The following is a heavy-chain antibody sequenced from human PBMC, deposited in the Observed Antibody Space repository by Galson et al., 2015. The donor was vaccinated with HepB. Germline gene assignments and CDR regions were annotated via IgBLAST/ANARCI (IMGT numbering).Heavy chain of an antibody. CDR2: ISGGGSDT. CDR3: AKDHIARHSRWDGFDI. CDR1: KFTFSDYA. D-gene: IGHD6-6*01. V-gene: IGHV3-23*01. J-gene: IGHJ3*02. Sequence: SLRLSCAASKFTFSDYAMSWVRQAPGKGLEWASSISGGGSDTYYADSVKGRFTISRDDSKKTLSLQMNSLRAEDTAIYYCAKDHIARHSRWDGFDIRGQGTMVTVSS.